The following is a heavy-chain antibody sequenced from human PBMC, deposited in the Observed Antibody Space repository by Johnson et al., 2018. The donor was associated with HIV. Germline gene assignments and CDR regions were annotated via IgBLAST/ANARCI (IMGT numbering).Heavy chain of an antibody. V-gene: IGHV3-30*04. CDR3: ARGRRPWELHGFNAFDT. CDR1: GFTFSSYA. Sequence: QVQLVESGGGVVQPGGSLRLSCAASGFTFSSYAMHWVRQAPGKGLEWVAVISYDARNKYYADSVKGRLTISRDNSKNTLYLQMNSLRVEDTAVYHCARGRRPWELHGFNAFDTWGQGTMVTVSS. D-gene: IGHD1-26*01. CDR2: ISYDARNK. J-gene: IGHJ3*02.